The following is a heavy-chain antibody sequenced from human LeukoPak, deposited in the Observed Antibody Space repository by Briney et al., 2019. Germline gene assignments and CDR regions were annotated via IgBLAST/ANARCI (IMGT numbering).Heavy chain of an antibody. V-gene: IGHV1-46*02. Sequence: ASVKVSDTPSGYNLYTYHMPWVRQAPGQGLEWMGIITSTGTTTICAQKFQGRVTMTRDTSTSTVYMDLSSLRSDDTAVYYCATEDVRTHYLDWWSQGTLVTVSS. CDR3: ATEDVRTHYLDW. CDR1: GYNLYTYH. CDR2: ITSTGTTT. J-gene: IGHJ4*02.